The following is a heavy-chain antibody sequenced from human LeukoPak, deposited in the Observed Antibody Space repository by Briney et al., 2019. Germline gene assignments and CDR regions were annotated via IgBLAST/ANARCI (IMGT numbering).Heavy chain of an antibody. D-gene: IGHD2-2*01. CDR3: ARGHCSSTSCSQGINWFDP. CDR1: GGSISSGGYY. V-gene: IGHV4-30-2*01. CDR2: IYHSGST. Sequence: SETLSLTCTVSGGSISSGGYYWSWIQQPPGKGLEWIGYIYHSGSTYYNPSLKSRVTISVDRSKNQFSLKLSSVTAADTAVYYCARGHCSSTSCSQGINWFDPWGQGTLVTVSS. J-gene: IGHJ5*02.